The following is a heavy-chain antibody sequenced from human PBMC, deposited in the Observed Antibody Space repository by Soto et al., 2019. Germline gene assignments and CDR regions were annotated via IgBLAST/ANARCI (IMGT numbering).Heavy chain of an antibody. V-gene: IGHV3-30*18. J-gene: IGHJ4*02. Sequence: QVQLVESGGGVVQPGRSLRLSCAASGFTFSNYDIHWVRQAPGKGLEWVAVISYDGTIKYYADSVKGRFTMSRDNSKNTLYLQMNSLRAEDMAVYYCAKVSGPMTTVTTFDYWGQGTLVTVSS. CDR3: AKVSGPMTTVTTFDY. CDR1: GFTFSNYD. CDR2: ISYDGTIK. D-gene: IGHD4-17*01.